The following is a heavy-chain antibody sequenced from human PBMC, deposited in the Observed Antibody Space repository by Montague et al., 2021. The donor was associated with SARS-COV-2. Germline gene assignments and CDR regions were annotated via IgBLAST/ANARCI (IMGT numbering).Heavy chain of an antibody. CDR2: IWYDGSKH. V-gene: IGHV3-33*01. Sequence: SLRLSCAASGFTVSSYGLHWVRQAPGKGLEWVAIIWYDGSKHYYSSSXXVLFPISRDNSKNTLYLQMNTLRAEDTAVSYCARDSRSGSDWYYYYGMDVWGQGTTVTVSS. CDR1: GFTVSSYG. D-gene: IGHD5-12*01. CDR3: ARDSRSGSDWYYYYGMDV. J-gene: IGHJ6*02.